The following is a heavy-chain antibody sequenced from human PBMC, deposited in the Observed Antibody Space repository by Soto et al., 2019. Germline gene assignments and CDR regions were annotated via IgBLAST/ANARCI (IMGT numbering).Heavy chain of an antibody. CDR1: GFTFSNYD. D-gene: IGHD3-16*01. J-gene: IGHJ4*02. Sequence: DVQLVESGGGLVQPGGSLRLSCAASGFTFSNYDMHWVRQPTGKGLEWVSAIGTSGVTYYPASVRGRFTIARENAKNSLYLQMNSLRAGDTAVYYCARGVGAYFDYWGQGALVTVSS. CDR3: ARGVGAYFDY. CDR2: IGTSGVT. V-gene: IGHV3-13*04.